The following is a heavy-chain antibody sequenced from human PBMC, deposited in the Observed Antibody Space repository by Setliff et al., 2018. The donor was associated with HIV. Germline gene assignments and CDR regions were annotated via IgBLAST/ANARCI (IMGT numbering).Heavy chain of an antibody. V-gene: IGHV1-8*01. CDR1: GHTFTNYD. D-gene: IGHD3-10*01. CDR3: ARGKGVGGVIITGGLDV. J-gene: IGHJ6*03. CDR2: MNPKSGVS. Sequence: ASVKVSCKPSGHTFTNYDIHWMRRATGQGLEWMGWMNPKSGVSGYAEKFHGRVTMTRDTSISTAYMELSSLTSEDTAVYYCARGKGVGGVIITGGLDVWGKGTTVTV.